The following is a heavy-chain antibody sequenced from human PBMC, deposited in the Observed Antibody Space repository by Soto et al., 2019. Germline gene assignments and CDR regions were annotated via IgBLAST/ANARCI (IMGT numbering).Heavy chain of an antibody. D-gene: IGHD2-2*01. CDR2: IIPISGTA. CDR3: ARSQGSSTSLEIYYYYYYGMEV. Sequence: QVQLVQSGAEVKKPGSSVKVSCKASGGTFSSYAISWVRQAPGQGLEWMGGIIPISGTANYAQKFQGRVTITADESTSTADMELSRLRSEDTAVYYFARSQGSSTSLEIYYYYYYGMEVWGQGTTVTVSS. V-gene: IGHV1-69*01. CDR1: GGTFSSYA. J-gene: IGHJ6*02.